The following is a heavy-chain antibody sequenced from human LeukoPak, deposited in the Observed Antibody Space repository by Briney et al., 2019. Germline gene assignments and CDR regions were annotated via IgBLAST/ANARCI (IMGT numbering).Heavy chain of an antibody. CDR2: IHNKGTT. V-gene: IGHV4-4*07. CDR1: TDSVYGYY. Sequence: SETLSLTCTVSTDSVYGYYWTWVRQPAGKGLEWIGRIHNKGTTNYNPSLKSRVTMSLDMSKNLFSLNLRSVTAADTAVYYCARDHNYYGSGSYFDYWGQGTLVTVSS. CDR3: ARDHNYYGSGSYFDY. D-gene: IGHD3-10*01. J-gene: IGHJ4*02.